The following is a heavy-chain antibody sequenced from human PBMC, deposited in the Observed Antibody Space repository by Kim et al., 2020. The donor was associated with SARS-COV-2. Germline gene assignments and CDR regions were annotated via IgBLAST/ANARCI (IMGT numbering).Heavy chain of an antibody. V-gene: IGHV3-23*03. CDR1: GFTFSSYA. CDR2: IYSGGSTI. CDR3: TKDACWIGVFGMDV. J-gene: IGHJ6*02. Sequence: GGSLRLSCAASGFTFSSYAMSWVRQAPGKGLEWVSVIYSGGSTIYYADSVRGRFIISRDNSKNTLNLQMNSLRAGDTAVYYCTKDACWIGVFGMDVWGQGNTVTVSS. D-gene: IGHD3-3*01.